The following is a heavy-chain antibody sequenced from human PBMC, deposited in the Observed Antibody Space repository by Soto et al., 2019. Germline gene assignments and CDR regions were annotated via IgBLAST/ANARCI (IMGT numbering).Heavy chain of an antibody. Sequence: SVKVSCKASGGTFSSYAISWVRQAPGQGLEWMGRIIPIFGTANYAQKFQGRVTMTADESTSTAYMELSSLRSGDTAVYYCARGEQYQLLLYYFDDWGQGTLVTVSS. V-gene: IGHV1-69*13. CDR1: GGTFSSYA. CDR3: ARGEQYQLLLYYFDD. J-gene: IGHJ4*02. D-gene: IGHD2-2*01. CDR2: IIPIFGTA.